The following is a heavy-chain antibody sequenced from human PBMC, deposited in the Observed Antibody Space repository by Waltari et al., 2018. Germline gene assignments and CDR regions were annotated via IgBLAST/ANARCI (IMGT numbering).Heavy chain of an antibody. V-gene: IGHV1-69*12. CDR3: ANSYCGGNCYSPFDY. CDR2: IIPIFLPH. J-gene: IGHJ4*02. CDR1: GGIFSSYA. D-gene: IGHD2-21*01. Sequence: QVQLVQSGAEVKKPGSSVKVSCKASGGIFSSYAINWLRQAPGQGLEWMGGIIPIFLPHDTDQKCQERLTITADESTSTAFMELTSLRSEDTAVYFCANSYCGGNCYSPFDYWGQGTLVTVSS.